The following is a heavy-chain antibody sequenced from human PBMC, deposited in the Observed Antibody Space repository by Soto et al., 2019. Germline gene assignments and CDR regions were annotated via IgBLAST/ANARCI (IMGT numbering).Heavy chain of an antibody. Sequence: GGSLRLSSAASGFTFSSHAMSWVRQAPGKGLEWVSVISGSGGSTHYAGSVKGRFTVSRDNSKNTLYLQMNSLRAEDTAVYYCARDPPLVYYDSSGYYDYWGQGTLVTVSS. CDR3: ARDPPLVYYDSSGYYDY. CDR2: ISGSGGST. J-gene: IGHJ4*02. D-gene: IGHD3-22*01. V-gene: IGHV3-23*01. CDR1: GFTFSSHA.